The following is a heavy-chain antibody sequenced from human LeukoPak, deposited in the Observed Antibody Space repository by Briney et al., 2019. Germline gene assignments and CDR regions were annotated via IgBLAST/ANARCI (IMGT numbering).Heavy chain of an antibody. D-gene: IGHD4-11*01. Sequence: GGSLRLSCAASGFTFSSYGMHWVRQAPGKGLEWVAVISYDGSDKYHADSVKGRFTISRDNSKNTLYLQMNSLRAEDTAVYYCAKEFPTAPLLDYWGQGTLVTVSS. V-gene: IGHV3-30*18. J-gene: IGHJ4*02. CDR3: AKEFPTAPLLDY. CDR2: ISYDGSDK. CDR1: GFTFSSYG.